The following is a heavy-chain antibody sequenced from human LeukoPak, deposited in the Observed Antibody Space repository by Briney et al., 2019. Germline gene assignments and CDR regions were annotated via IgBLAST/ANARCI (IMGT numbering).Heavy chain of an antibody. CDR2: ISSGGSST. CDR1: GFTLSSYW. J-gene: IGHJ4*02. Sequence: GGSLRLSCAASGFTLSSYWMHWVRQVPGKGLVWVSRISSGGSSTSYADSVKGRFTISRDNAKNTLYLQINSLSAEDTAVYYCARARLGYGDTVDYWGQGTLVTVSS. V-gene: IGHV3-74*01. D-gene: IGHD4-17*01. CDR3: ARARLGYGDTVDY.